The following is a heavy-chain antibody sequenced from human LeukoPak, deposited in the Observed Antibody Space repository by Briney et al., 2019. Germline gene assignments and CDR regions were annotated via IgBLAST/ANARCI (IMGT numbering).Heavy chain of an antibody. V-gene: IGHV1-18*01. J-gene: IGHJ4*02. CDR2: ISAYNGNT. CDR3: ARVFPLKVAGFDC. Sequence: ASVKVSCKASGYIFTNYGISWVRQAPGQGLEWMGWISAYNGNTNYAQKLQGRVTMTTDTSTSTAYMELRSLRSDDTAVYYCARVFPLKVAGFDCWGQGTLVTVSS. D-gene: IGHD6-19*01. CDR1: GYIFTNYG.